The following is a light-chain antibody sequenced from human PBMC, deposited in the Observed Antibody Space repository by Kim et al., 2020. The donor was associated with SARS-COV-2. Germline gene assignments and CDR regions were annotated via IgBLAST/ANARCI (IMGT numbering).Light chain of an antibody. CDR2: DTN. CDR1: TGAVTSGHY. Sequence: PGRTVTLTCGSSTGAVTSGHYPYWFQQRPGQAPTTLIYDTNNKHSWTPARFSGSLLGGKAALTLSGAQPEDEAEYYCLLSYSGARVFGGGTQLTVL. J-gene: IGLJ2*01. V-gene: IGLV7-46*01. CDR3: LLSYSGARV.